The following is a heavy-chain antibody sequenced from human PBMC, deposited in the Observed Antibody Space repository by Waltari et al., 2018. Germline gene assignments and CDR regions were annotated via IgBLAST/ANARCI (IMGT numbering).Heavy chain of an antibody. CDR2: IYYSGST. J-gene: IGHJ2*01. Sequence: QVQLQESGPGLVKPSETLSLTCTVSGGSISSYYWSWIRQPPGKGLEWIGYIYYSGSTNHTPARKSPGTFSVDTSQNQFSLKLSSVTAADTAGYYCARGKGGRYSRGGRSYWYFDLWGRGTLVTVSS. CDR1: GGSISSYY. CDR3: ARGKGGRYSRGGRSYWYFDL. D-gene: IGHD6-13*01. V-gene: IGHV4-59*01.